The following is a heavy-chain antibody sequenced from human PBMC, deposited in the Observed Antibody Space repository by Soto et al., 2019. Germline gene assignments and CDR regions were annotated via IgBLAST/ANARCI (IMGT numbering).Heavy chain of an antibody. V-gene: IGHV1-46*01. CDR3: AGETRSIAAVDY. CDR1: GYTFTSYY. Sequence: ASVKVSCKASGYTFTSYYMHWVRQAPGQGLEWMGIINPSGGSTSYAQKFQGRVTMTRDTSTSTVYMELSSLRSEDTAVYYCAGETRSIAAVDYWGQGTLVTVSS. CDR2: INPSGGST. J-gene: IGHJ4*02. D-gene: IGHD6-13*01.